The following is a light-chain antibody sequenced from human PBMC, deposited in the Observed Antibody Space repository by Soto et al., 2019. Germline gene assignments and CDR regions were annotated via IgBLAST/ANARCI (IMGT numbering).Light chain of an antibody. Sequence: DIQMTQSPSYVSASVVDRVTITGLASQGIKNWLAWYQQKPGKAPNLLIYTGSSLQSGVPSRFSGSGSGTDFTLTINSLQPEDFATYYCQQAASFPITFGQGTRLEIK. CDR2: TGS. J-gene: IGKJ5*01. CDR3: QQAASFPIT. CDR1: QGIKNW. V-gene: IGKV1-12*01.